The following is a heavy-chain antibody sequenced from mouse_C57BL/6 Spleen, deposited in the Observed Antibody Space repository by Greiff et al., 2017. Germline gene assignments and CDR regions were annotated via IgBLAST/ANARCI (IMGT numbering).Heavy chain of an antibody. CDR2: INPSTGGT. CDR1: GYSFTGYY. Sequence: VQLQQSGPELVKPGASVKISCKASGYSFTGYYMNWVKQSPEKSLEWIGEINPSTGGTTYNQKFKAKATLTVDKSSSTAYMQLKSLTSEDSAVYYCAVYYSDCRFDYWGQGTTLTVSS. V-gene: IGHV1-42*01. J-gene: IGHJ2*01. D-gene: IGHD2-13*01. CDR3: AVYYSDCRFDY.